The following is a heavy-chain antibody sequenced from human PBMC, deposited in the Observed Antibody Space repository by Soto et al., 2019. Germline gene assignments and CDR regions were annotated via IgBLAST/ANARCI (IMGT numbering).Heavy chain of an antibody. D-gene: IGHD5-12*01. V-gene: IGHV3-21*01. Sequence: DVQLVESGGVLVKPGGSLRLSCAASGFTFSSYSMNWVRQAPGQGLEWVSSISSSSSYIYYADSVKGRFPISRDNAKNSLYLQMNSLRAEDTAVYYCARDGIVATSYGMDVWGQGTTVTVSS. CDR3: ARDGIVATSYGMDV. CDR1: GFTFSSYS. CDR2: ISSSSSYI. J-gene: IGHJ6*02.